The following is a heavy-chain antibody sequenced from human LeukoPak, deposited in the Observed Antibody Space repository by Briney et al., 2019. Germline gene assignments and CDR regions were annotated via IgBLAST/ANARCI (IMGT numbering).Heavy chain of an antibody. V-gene: IGHV3-30*02. J-gene: IGHJ5*02. Sequence: GSLRLSCAASRFTFSSYGMHWVRQAPGKGLEWLAFIRYDGSNKYYADSVKGRFTISRDNSKNTLYLQMNSLRAEDTAVYYCAKINWNDVEDWFDPWGQGTLVTVSS. CDR2: IRYDGSNK. CDR3: AKINWNDVEDWFDP. CDR1: RFTFSSYG. D-gene: IGHD1-20*01.